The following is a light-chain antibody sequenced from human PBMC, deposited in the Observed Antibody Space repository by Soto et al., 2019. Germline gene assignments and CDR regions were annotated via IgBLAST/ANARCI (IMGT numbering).Light chain of an antibody. CDR1: RSISSE. CDR2: DDS. V-gene: IGKV1-5*01. CDR3: QQYNSYPYT. Sequence: DIQMTQSPSTLSASGGDRVTITGRASRSISSELAWYQQKPGKAPKLLIYDDSSLDSGVPSRFSGSGAGTECTLTISSLQPDDVATYYCQQYNSYPYTSGQGTKLEIK. J-gene: IGKJ2*01.